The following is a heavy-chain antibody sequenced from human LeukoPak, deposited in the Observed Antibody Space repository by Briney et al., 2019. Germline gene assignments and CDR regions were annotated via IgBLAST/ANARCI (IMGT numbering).Heavy chain of an antibody. CDR1: GFMLSSCA. CDR2: IIRMGGRK. CDR3: STSAGSDYGSGSYHSV. J-gene: IGHJ4*02. D-gene: IGHD3-10*01. Sequence: PAGSLSLSCVDSGFMLSSCAMSWVRPAAGRGLEWVSAIIRMGGRKYYEDSVKGRFTISRDNSKHTLFLLVDSLRVEGSAVYFCSTSAGSDYGSGSYHSVWGQGALVTVSS. V-gene: IGHV3-23*01.